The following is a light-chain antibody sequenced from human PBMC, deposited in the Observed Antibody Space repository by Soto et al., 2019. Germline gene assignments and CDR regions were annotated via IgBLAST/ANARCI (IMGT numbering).Light chain of an antibody. CDR1: QSISSY. V-gene: IGKV1-39*01. J-gene: IGKJ1*01. CDR2: AAS. Sequence: DIQMTQSPSSLSASVGDRVTITCRASQSISSYLNWYQQTPGKAPKLLIYAASSLQSGVPSRFSGSGSGTDFTLTISRLQPEDSATYYSHPSYSTLPTFGQGTKVDIK. CDR3: HPSYSTLPT.